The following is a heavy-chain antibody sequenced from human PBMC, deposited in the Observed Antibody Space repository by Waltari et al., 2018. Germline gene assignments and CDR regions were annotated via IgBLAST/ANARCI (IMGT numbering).Heavy chain of an antibody. CDR3: ARDPGAATDY. D-gene: IGHD6-13*01. J-gene: IGHJ4*02. CDR1: GYSISSGYY. V-gene: IGHV4-38-2*02. CDR2: IYHSGST. Sequence: QVQLQESGPGLVKPSETLSLTCAVSGYSISSGYYWGWVRQPPGTGLEWIGSIYHSGSTYYNPSLKSRVTISVDTSKNQFSLKLSSVTAADTAVYYCARDPGAATDYWGQGTLVTVSS.